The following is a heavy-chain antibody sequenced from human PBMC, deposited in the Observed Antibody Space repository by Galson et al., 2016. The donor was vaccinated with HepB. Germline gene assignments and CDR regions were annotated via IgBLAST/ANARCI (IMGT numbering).Heavy chain of an antibody. CDR2: IKGDGSEK. D-gene: IGHD1-1*01. J-gene: IGHJ6*02. V-gene: IGHV3-7*01. Sequence: SLRLSCAASGFSFTIYSMNWVRQAPGKGLEYVACIKGDGSEKHYVDSVRGRFTISRDNARNSVSLQMNSLRAEDTAVYYCTNSGDYHFYGLGVWGQGTTVTVSS. CDR1: GFSFTIYS. CDR3: TNSGDYHFYGLGV.